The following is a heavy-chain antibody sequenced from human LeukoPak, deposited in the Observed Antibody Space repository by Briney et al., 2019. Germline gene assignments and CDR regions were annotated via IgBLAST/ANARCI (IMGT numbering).Heavy chain of an antibody. D-gene: IGHD2-15*01. CDR3: ARRYCSGGSCFAGGYFDY. CDR1: RFTFNNYA. V-gene: IGHV3-30-3*01. CDR2: ISYDGSDK. J-gene: IGHJ4*02. Sequence: HPGGSLRLSCAASRFTFNNYAMHWVRQAPGKGLEWVAVISYDGSDKYYADSVKGRFTVSRDNSKHTLYLQMNSLRAEDTAVYYCARRYCSGGSCFAGGYFDYWGQGTLVTVSS.